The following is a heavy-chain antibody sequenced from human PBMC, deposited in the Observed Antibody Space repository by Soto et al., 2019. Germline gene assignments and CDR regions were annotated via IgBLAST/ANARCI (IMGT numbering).Heavy chain of an antibody. CDR2: IRSKAYGGTT. CDR1: GFTFGDYA. V-gene: IGHV3-49*03. D-gene: IGHD2-15*01. CDR3: TAPVGYCSGGSCYYPNWFDP. Sequence: GGSLRLSCTASGFTFGDYAMSWFRQAPGKGLEWVGFIRSKAYGGTTEYAASVKGRFTISRDDSKSIAYLQMNSLKTEDTAVYYCTAPVGYCSGGSCYYPNWFDPWGQGTLVTVLL. J-gene: IGHJ5*02.